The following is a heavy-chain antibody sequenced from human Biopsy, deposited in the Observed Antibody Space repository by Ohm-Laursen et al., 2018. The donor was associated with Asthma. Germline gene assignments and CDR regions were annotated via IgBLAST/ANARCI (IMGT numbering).Heavy chain of an antibody. V-gene: IGHV3-30-3*01. J-gene: IGHJ6*02. D-gene: IGHD6-13*01. Sequence: SLRLSCSASGFTFSSYAMHWVRQAPGKGLEWVAVISYDGSNKYYADSVKGRFTISRDNSKNTLYLQMNSLRAEDTAVYYCARGQGIAAAGTIFDYYYNGMDVWGQGTTVTVSS. CDR2: ISYDGSNK. CDR3: ARGQGIAAAGTIFDYYYNGMDV. CDR1: GFTFSSYA.